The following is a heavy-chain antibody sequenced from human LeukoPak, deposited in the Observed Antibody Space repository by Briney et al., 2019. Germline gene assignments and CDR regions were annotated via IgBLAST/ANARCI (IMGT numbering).Heavy chain of an antibody. D-gene: IGHD3-3*01. CDR2: MYYSGAT. CDR3: AIQSITPSDWLDP. CDR1: GASISDGHYY. J-gene: IGHJ5*02. Sequence: SETLSLTCTVSGASISDGHYYWRWIRPTPGKGLEWIASMYYSGATYYHPFLKSRVTISVNTSTNQLSLKFSSVAVADTAVYYCAIQSITPSDWLDPWGQRSLVIVSS. V-gene: IGHV4-39*01.